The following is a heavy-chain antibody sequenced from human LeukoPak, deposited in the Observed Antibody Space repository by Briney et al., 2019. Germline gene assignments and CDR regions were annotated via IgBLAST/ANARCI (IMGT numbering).Heavy chain of an antibody. CDR1: GGSISSYY. CDR2: IYYSGST. Sequence: PSETLSLTCTASGGSISSYYWSWIRQPPGKGLEWVGYIYYSGSTNYNPSLKSRVTISVDSSKNQFSLKLSYVTAADTAVYYCARDSVAVAGDRAFDIWGQGTMVTVSS. V-gene: IGHV4-59*01. J-gene: IGHJ3*02. CDR3: ARDSVAVAGDRAFDI. D-gene: IGHD2-15*01.